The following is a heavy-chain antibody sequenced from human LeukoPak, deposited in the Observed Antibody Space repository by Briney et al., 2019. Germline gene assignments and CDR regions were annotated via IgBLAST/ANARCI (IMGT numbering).Heavy chain of an antibody. J-gene: IGHJ6*04. Sequence: GGSLRLSCAASGFTLSRYSMNWVRQAPGKGLEWVSSISSGSSYIYYAGSVKGRFTISRDNAKNSLYLQMNSLRAEDTAVYYCAELGITMIGGVWGKGTTVTISS. D-gene: IGHD3-10*02. CDR2: ISSGSSYI. CDR3: AELGITMIGGV. V-gene: IGHV3-21*01. CDR1: GFTLSRYS.